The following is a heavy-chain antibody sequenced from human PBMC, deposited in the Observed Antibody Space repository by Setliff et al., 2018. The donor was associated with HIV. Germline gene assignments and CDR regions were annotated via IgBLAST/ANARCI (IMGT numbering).Heavy chain of an antibody. D-gene: IGHD2-15*01. CDR3: ARSTRGYCSGGSCYGFDP. CDR2: INHSGSS. J-gene: IGHJ5*02. Sequence: SETLSLTCGVYGGSLSDYYWSWIRQPPGKGLEWIGEINHSGSSTYNPSLKSRVTISVDTSKNQSSLNLTSVTAADTAVYYCARSTRGYCSGGSCYGFDPWGQGNLVTVSS. V-gene: IGHV4-34*01. CDR1: GGSLSDYY.